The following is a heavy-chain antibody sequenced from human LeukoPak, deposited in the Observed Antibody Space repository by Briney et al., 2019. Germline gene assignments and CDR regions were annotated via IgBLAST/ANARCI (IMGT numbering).Heavy chain of an antibody. CDR1: GFTFSNAW. CDR2: IKKQGSEK. J-gene: IGHJ3*02. Sequence: PGGSLRLSCAASGFTFSNAWMSWVRQAPGKGLEWVANIKKQGSEKYYVDSVKGRFTIARDNAKNSLYLQMNNLRAEDTAMYYCVRHAYYVFDIWGQGTMVTVSS. V-gene: IGHV3-7*01. D-gene: IGHD3-10*01. CDR3: VRHAYYVFDI.